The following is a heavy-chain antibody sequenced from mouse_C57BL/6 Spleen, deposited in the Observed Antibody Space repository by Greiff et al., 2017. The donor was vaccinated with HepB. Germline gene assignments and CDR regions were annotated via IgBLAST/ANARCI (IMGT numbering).Heavy chain of an antibody. D-gene: IGHD1-1*01. Sequence: EVQLQQSGPELVKPGASVKIPCKASGYTFTDYNMDWVKQSHGKSLEWIGDINPNNGGTIYNQKFKGKATLTVDKSSSTAYMELRSLTSEDTAVYYCARDLALGYGSSYWYFDVWGTGTTVTVSS. V-gene: IGHV1-18*01. J-gene: IGHJ1*03. CDR1: GYTFTDYN. CDR3: ARDLALGYGSSYWYFDV. CDR2: INPNNGGT.